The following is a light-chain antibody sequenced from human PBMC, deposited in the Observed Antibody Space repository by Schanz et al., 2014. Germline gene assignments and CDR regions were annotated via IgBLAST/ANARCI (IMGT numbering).Light chain of an antibody. Sequence: QSVLTQPPSVSAAPGQKVTISCSGSTSNIGNNYVSWYQQFPGTAPRLLIYDYSKRPSGIPDRLSGSKSGTSATLGITGLQAEDEADYYCQSYDNNLRGVFGGGTKLTVL. CDR2: DYS. CDR1: TSNIGNNY. V-gene: IGLV1-51*01. J-gene: IGLJ3*02. CDR3: QSYDNNLRGV.